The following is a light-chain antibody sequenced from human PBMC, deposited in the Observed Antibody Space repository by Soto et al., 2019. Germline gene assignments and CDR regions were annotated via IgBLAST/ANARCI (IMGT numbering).Light chain of an antibody. V-gene: IGLV2-11*01. CDR1: SRDVGGFDY. CDR3: CSYAGIHTYV. CDR2: DVA. J-gene: IGLJ1*01. Sequence: QCALTHPLSVSRVARQSVTISCTGTSRDVGGFDYVSWYQQHPGKVPTLIIYDVAQRPSGVPERFSGFKSGNTASLTISGLDPGDEADYYCCSYAGIHTYVFGTGTKVTVL.